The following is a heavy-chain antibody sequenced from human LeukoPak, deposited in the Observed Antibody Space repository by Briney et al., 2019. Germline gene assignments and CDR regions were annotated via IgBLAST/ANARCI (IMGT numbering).Heavy chain of an antibody. CDR3: ARDTRVYSDFWSGYSN. Sequence: GGSLRLSCAASGFTLSNYNMNWVRQAPGKGLEWVSSIDTGGTYTHYADSVKGRSTITTDNAKNSLKLQMTRPRAEGTAVCYCARDTRVYSDFWSGYSNWGQGTLVTVSS. CDR2: IDTGGTYT. J-gene: IGHJ4*02. V-gene: IGHV3-21*01. D-gene: IGHD3-3*01. CDR1: GFTLSNYN.